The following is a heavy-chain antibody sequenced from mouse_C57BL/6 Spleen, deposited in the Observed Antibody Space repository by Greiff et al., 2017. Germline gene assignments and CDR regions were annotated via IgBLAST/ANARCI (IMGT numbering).Heavy chain of an antibody. D-gene: IGHD3-2*02. J-gene: IGHJ3*01. CDR1: GFSLTSYG. CDR3: ARAHSSGLAY. Sequence: QVQLKESGPGLVQPSQSLSITCTVSGFSLTSYGVHWVRQSPGKGLEWLGVIWSGGSTDYNAAFISRLSISKDNSKSQVFFKMNSLQADDTAIYYCARAHSSGLAYWGQGTLVTVSA. V-gene: IGHV2-2*01. CDR2: IWSGGST.